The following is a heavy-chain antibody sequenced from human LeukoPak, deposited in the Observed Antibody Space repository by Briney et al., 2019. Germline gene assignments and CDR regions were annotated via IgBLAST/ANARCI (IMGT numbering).Heavy chain of an antibody. CDR3: ARDQDDYGLFDY. CDR1: GYTFTDYY. Sequence: ASVKVSCKTSGYTFTDYYMHWVRQAPGQGLEWMGIINPSGVSTIYAQNFQGRVTMTRDTSTSTVYMELSSLRSEDTAVYYCARDQDDYGLFDYWGQGTLVTVSS. V-gene: IGHV1-46*01. CDR2: INPSGVST. D-gene: IGHD4-17*01. J-gene: IGHJ4*02.